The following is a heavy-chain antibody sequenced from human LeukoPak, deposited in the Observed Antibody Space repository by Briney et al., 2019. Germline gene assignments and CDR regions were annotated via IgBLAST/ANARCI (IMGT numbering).Heavy chain of an antibody. CDR3: AKSSGWFLDY. V-gene: IGHV3-48*02. D-gene: IGHD6-19*01. J-gene: IGHJ4*02. CDR2: ISSGSSTI. CDR1: GFTFSTYS. Sequence: PGGSLRLSCAASGFTFSTYSMNWVRQAPGKGLEWLSYISSGSSTIYYADSVKGRFTIPRDNAKNSLYLQMNSLRDEDTAVYYCAKSSGWFLDYWGQGTLVTVSS.